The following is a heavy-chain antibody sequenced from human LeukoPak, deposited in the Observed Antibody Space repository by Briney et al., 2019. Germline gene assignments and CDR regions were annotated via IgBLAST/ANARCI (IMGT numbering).Heavy chain of an antibody. CDR2: INPNSGGT. D-gene: IGHD3-22*01. CDR1: GYTFAGYY. Sequence: ASVKVSCKASGYTFAGYYMHWVRQAPGQGLEWMGWINPNSGGTNYAQKFQGRVTMTRDTSISTAYMELSRLRSDDTAVYYCARVPYYDSSGPFDIWGQGTMVTVSS. V-gene: IGHV1-2*02. CDR3: ARVPYYDSSGPFDI. J-gene: IGHJ3*02.